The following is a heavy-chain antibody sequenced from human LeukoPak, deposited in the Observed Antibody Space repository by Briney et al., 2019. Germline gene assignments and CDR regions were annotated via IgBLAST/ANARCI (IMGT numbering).Heavy chain of an antibody. Sequence: PSETLSLTCTVSGGSISSGSYYWGWIRQPPGKGLEWIGSIYYSGSTYYNPSLKSRVTISVDTSKNQFSLKLSSVTAADTAVYYCARHVGYCSSTSCYKAARRDAFDIWGQGTMVTVSS. J-gene: IGHJ3*02. D-gene: IGHD2-2*02. CDR2: IYYSGST. V-gene: IGHV4-39*01. CDR3: ARHVGYCSSTSCYKAARRDAFDI. CDR1: GGSISSGSYY.